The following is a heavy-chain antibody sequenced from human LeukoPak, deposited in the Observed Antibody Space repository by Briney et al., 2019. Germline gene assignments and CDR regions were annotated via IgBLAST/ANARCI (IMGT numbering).Heavy chain of an antibody. CDR3: ARAFSYALAPDY. CDR1: GGSISSYY. Sequence: HSETLSLTCTVSGGSISSYYWSWIRQPPGKGLEWIGYIYYSGSTNYNPSLKGRVTISVDTSKNQFSLKLSSVTAADTAVCYCARAFSYALAPDYWGQGTLVTVSS. CDR2: IYYSGST. D-gene: IGHD2-2*01. V-gene: IGHV4-59*01. J-gene: IGHJ4*02.